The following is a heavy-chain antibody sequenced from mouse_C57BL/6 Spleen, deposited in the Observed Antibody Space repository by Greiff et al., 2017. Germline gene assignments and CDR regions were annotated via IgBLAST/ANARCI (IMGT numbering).Heavy chain of an antibody. Sequence: EVKLQESGGGLVQPKGSLKLSCAASGFSFNTYAMNWVRQAPGKGLEWVARIRSKSNNYATYYADSVKDRFTISRDDSESMLYLQMNNLKTEDTAMYYCVRHEFFYYAMDYWGQGTSVTVSS. CDR1: GFSFNTYA. J-gene: IGHJ4*01. V-gene: IGHV10-1*01. CDR3: VRHEFFYYAMDY. CDR2: IRSKSNNYAT.